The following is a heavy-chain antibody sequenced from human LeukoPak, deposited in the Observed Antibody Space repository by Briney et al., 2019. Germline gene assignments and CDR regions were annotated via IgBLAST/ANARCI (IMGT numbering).Heavy chain of an antibody. J-gene: IGHJ5*02. CDR1: GCSSSSYY. CDR2: IYYSGST. Sequence: SETLSFTCTVSGCSSSSYYWSWIRQPPGQGLEWIGYIYYSGSTNYNHSLKSRVTISVDTSNNQFSLKLSSVTAADTAVYYCARGFREEREVSTRLFDPWGQGTLVTVSS. CDR3: ARGFREEREVSTRLFDP. D-gene: IGHD3-10*01. V-gene: IGHV4-59*01.